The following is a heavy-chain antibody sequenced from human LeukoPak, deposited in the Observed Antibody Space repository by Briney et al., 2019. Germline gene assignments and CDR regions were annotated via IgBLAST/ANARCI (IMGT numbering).Heavy chain of an antibody. Sequence: SETLSLTCSVSGGSISTSGFYWGWIRQPPGKGLEWIGSIYYSGSTYYNPSLKSRVTISVDTSKNQFSLKLSSVTAADTAVYYCARQERTMSEAFDIWGQGTMVTVSS. J-gene: IGHJ3*02. V-gene: IGHV4-39*01. CDR3: ARQERTMSEAFDI. D-gene: IGHD5-24*01. CDR2: IYYSGST. CDR1: GGSISTSGFY.